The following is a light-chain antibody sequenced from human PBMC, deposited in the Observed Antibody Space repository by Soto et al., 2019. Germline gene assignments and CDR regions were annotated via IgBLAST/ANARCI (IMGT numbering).Light chain of an antibody. Sequence: QSALTQPASVSGSPGQSITISCTGTSSDVGGYNYVSWYQQHPGKAPKLMIYDVSNRPSGVSNRFSGSKSGNTASLTISGLQAEDEADYYCSSHTSSSFPGVFGGGTQLTVL. V-gene: IGLV2-14*01. CDR3: SSHTSSSFPGV. CDR1: SSDVGGYNY. CDR2: DVS. J-gene: IGLJ2*01.